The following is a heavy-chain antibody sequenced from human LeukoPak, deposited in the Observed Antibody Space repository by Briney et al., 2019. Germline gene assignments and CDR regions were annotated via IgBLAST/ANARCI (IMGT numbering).Heavy chain of an antibody. CDR3: ARDGLPPLGSGSYYPYRNWFDP. CDR1: GGTFSSYA. J-gene: IGHJ5*02. CDR2: IIPNFGTA. D-gene: IGHD3-10*01. Sequence: SLKLSCKASGGTFSSYAISWVRQAPGQGLEWMGRIIPNFGTANYAQKFQGRVTITTDESTSTAYMELSSLRSEDTAVYYCARDGLPPLGSGSYYPYRNWFDPWGQGTLVTVCS. V-gene: IGHV1-69*05.